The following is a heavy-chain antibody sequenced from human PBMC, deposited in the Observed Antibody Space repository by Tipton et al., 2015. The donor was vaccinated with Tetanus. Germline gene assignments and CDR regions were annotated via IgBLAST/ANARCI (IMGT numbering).Heavy chain of an antibody. CDR1: GGSVSGYY. CDR2: VYSSGST. D-gene: IGHD1-26*01. Sequence: PGLVKPSETLSLTCNVSGGSVSGYYWSWIRQPPGKGLEWIGNVYSSGSTYYNPSLKGRVTISVDTSTTQFSLRLNSVTAADTAIYYCARDHRLSASYAGWFDPWGQGTLITVSS. J-gene: IGHJ5*02. V-gene: IGHV4-59*02. CDR3: ARDHRLSASYAGWFDP.